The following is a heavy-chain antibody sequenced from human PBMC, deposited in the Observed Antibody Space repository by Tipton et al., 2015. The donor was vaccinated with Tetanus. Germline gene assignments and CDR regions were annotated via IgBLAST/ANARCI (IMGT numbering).Heavy chain of an antibody. Sequence: QVQLVQSGAEVKKPGASVKVSCKASGYTFTGYYMHWVRQAPGQGLEWMGWINPHSGGTNYAQKFQGRVTMTRDTSISTAYMELSGLRSDDTAVYYCARDVRSDIVVVPAATGIDYWGQGTLVTVSS. J-gene: IGHJ4*02. CDR3: ARDVRSDIVVVPAATGIDY. CDR2: INPHSGGT. CDR1: GYTFTGYY. V-gene: IGHV1-2*02. D-gene: IGHD2-2*01.